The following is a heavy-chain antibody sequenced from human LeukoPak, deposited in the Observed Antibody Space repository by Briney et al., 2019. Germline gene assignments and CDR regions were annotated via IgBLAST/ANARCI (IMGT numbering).Heavy chain of an antibody. D-gene: IGHD6-13*01. CDR1: GGTFSSYA. CDR3: SRVSSPSSSWETDY. J-gene: IGHJ4*02. CDR2: IIPILGIA. V-gene: IGHV1-69*04. Sequence: SVKVTCKASGGTFSSYAISWVRQPPGQGLEWMGRIIPILGIANYAQKFQGRVTITAAKSTSTAYMELSSLRSEDTAVYYCSRVSSPSSSWETDYWGQGTLVTVSS.